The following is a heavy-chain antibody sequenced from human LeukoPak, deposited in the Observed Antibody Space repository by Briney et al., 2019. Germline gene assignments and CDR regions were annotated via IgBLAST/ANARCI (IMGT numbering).Heavy chain of an antibody. CDR2: IYYSGST. Sequence: PSETLSLTCTVSGGSISSGGYYWSWIRQHPGKGLEWIGYIYYSGSTYYNPSLKSRVTISVDTSKNQFSLKLSSVTAADTAVYYCASLDCSSTSCPFDYWGQGTLATVSS. V-gene: IGHV4-31*03. CDR1: GGSISSGGYY. CDR3: ASLDCSSTSCPFDY. J-gene: IGHJ4*02. D-gene: IGHD2-2*01.